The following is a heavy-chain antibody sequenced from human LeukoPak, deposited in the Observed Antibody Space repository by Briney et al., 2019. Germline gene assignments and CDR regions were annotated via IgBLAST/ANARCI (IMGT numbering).Heavy chain of an antibody. V-gene: IGHV3-11*04. CDR1: GFTFSNYY. J-gene: IGHJ4*02. CDR2: ISSSGSTI. Sequence: GGSLRLSCAASGFTFSNYYMSWIRQAPGKGLEWVSHISSSGSTIYYADSVKGRFTISRDNAKNTLYLQMNSLRAEDTAVYYCARDLDWLLYDFWGQGTLVTVSS. D-gene: IGHD3-9*01. CDR3: ARDLDWLLYDF.